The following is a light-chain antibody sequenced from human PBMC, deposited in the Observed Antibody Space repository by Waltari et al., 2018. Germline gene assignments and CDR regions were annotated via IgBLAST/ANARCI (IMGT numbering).Light chain of an antibody. CDR2: TDN. CDR1: NPNIGRKG. Sequence: QSVLTQPPSAPGTPGQGVTVAWSGRNPNIGRKGVSWYQQVPGTAPKLLIHTDNQRLSGVPDRFSGSKSGTSASLAISGLQSEDEAHYYCAAWDDSLNGRVFGGGTKVTVL. V-gene: IGLV1-44*01. J-gene: IGLJ3*02. CDR3: AAWDDSLNGRV.